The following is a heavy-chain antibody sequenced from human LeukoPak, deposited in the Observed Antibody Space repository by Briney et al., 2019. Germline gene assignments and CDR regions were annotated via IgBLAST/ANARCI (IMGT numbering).Heavy chain of an antibody. CDR3: AKDNWNYFDY. J-gene: IGHJ4*02. Sequence: GGSLRLSCAASGFTFSDYYMSWIRQAPGKGLEWISYISSRAGTIYYADSVKGRFTISRDNAKNSLYLQMNSLRAEDTAVYYCAKDNWNYFDYWGQGTLVTVSS. CDR2: ISSRAGTI. V-gene: IGHV3-11*04. D-gene: IGHD1-20*01. CDR1: GFTFSDYY.